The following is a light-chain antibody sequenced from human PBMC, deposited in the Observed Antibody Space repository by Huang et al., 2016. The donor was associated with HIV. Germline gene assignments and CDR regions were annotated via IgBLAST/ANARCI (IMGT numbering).Light chain of an antibody. V-gene: IGKV3-15*01. J-gene: IGKJ4*01. Sequence: VMTQSPATLSVSPGQRVTLSCRANRSVSTNLAWYQQRHGQAPMLLIYGSSTRSPGIPARFSGSGSGTDFSLTISSLQSEDFALYYCHQYNNWLLSFGGGTRV. CDR3: HQYNNWLLS. CDR2: GSS. CDR1: RSVSTN.